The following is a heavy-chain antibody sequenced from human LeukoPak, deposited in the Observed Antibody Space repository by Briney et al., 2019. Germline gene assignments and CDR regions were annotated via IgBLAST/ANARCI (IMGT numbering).Heavy chain of an antibody. CDR2: ISETSRKT. V-gene: IGHV3-23*01. CDR1: GFTFNIYA. Sequence: PGGSLRLSCAASGFTFNIYAMSWVRQAPEKGLEWVSAISETSRKTYYADPVKGRFTISRDNSKNTLYLQMNSLRAEDTAVYYCAKDRSHCGGDCYFAGGVFDIWGQGTMVTVTS. J-gene: IGHJ3*02. D-gene: IGHD2-21*02. CDR3: AKDRSHCGGDCYFAGGVFDI.